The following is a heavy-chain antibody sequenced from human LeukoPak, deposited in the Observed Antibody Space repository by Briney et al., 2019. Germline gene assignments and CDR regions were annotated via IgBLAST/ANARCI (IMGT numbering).Heavy chain of an antibody. CDR2: ISYDGSNK. J-gene: IGHJ4*02. CDR3: ARDRAYYYDSSGYYHDY. V-gene: IGHV3-30*03. D-gene: IGHD3-22*01. CDR1: GFTFSSYG. Sequence: GGSLRLSCAASGFTFSSYGMHWVRQAPGKGLEWVAVISYDGSNKYYADSVKGRFTISRDNSKNTLYLQMNSLRAEDTAVYYCARDRAYYYDSSGYYHDYWGQGTLVTVSS.